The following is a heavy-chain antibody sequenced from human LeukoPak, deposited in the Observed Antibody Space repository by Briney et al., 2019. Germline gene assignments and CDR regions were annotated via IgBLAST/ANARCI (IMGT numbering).Heavy chain of an antibody. J-gene: IGHJ6*02. CDR1: GGSISNYY. Sequence: SETLSLTCTVSGGSISNYYWSWIRQPPGKGLEWIGYIYYSGSTDYNPSLKSRVAISVDTSKNQFCLRLSSVTAADTAVYYCARAPGAGDYYGMDVWGQGTTVTVSS. D-gene: IGHD6-13*01. CDR3: ARAPGAGDYYGMDV. V-gene: IGHV4-59*01. CDR2: IYYSGST.